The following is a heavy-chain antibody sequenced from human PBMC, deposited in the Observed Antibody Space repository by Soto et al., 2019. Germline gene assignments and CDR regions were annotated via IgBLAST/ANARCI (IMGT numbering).Heavy chain of an antibody. J-gene: IGHJ6*02. CDR2: IYYSGGT. Sequence: QVQLQESGPGLVKPSETLSLTCTVSGGSVSSGSYYWSWIRQPPGKGLEWIGYIYYSGGTNYNPSLKSRVTISVDTSKNQFSLKLSSVTAADTAVYYCARDYYGSGSYFDYYYGMDVWGQGTTVTVSS. D-gene: IGHD3-10*01. CDR1: GGSVSSGSYY. CDR3: ARDYYGSGSYFDYYYGMDV. V-gene: IGHV4-61*01.